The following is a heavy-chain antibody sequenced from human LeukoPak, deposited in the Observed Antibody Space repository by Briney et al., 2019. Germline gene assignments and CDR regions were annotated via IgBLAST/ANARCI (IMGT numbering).Heavy chain of an antibody. CDR1: GFTFNNYA. D-gene: IGHD3-16*01. V-gene: IGHV3-23*01. J-gene: IGHJ4*02. Sequence: GGSLRLSCAASGFTFNNYAINWVRQAPGKGLEWVSAISGSGGSTYYADSVKGRFTISRDNSKNTLYLQMNSLRAEDTAVYYCARGPRGGLTYFDYWGQGTLVTVSS. CDR3: ARGPRGGLTYFDY. CDR2: ISGSGGST.